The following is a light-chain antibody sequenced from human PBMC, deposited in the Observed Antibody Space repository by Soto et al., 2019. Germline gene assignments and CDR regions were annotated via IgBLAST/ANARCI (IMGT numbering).Light chain of an antibody. CDR2: GVS. J-gene: IGKJ5*01. CDR3: QQYNNWPIT. V-gene: IGKV3-15*01. Sequence: EIAMTQSPATLSVSPGERATLSCMASQNILSNLAWYQQKPGQAPRLLIYGVSTRATGIPARFSGSGSGTEFTLTISSLQSEDFEIYYCQQYNNWPITVGQGTRLDIK. CDR1: QNILSN.